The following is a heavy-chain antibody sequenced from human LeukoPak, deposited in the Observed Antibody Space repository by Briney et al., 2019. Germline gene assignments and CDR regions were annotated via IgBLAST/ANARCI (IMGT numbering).Heavy chain of an antibody. Sequence: GGSLRLSCAASGFTFDDYIMHWVRQAPGKGLVWVSRISNDGRTTTYADSVKGRFTISRDNSKNTLYLQMNSLKAEDTAVYYCARDGFNYTPRNNDAFDIWGQGTVVTVSS. D-gene: IGHD4-11*01. J-gene: IGHJ3*02. CDR3: ARDGFNYTPRNNDAFDI. V-gene: IGHV3-74*01. CDR2: ISNDGRTT. CDR1: GFTFDDYI.